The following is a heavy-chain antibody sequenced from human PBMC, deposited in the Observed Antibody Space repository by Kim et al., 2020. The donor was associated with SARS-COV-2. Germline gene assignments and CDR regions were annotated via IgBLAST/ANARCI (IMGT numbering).Heavy chain of an antibody. D-gene: IGHD3-22*01. CDR3: AKSVSYYYDSSGYHSYYYYGMDV. V-gene: IGHV3-23*01. Sequence: GGSLRLSCAASGFTFSSYAMSWVRQAPGKGLEWVSAISGSGGSTYYADSVKGRFTISRDNSKNTLYLQMNSLRAEDTAVYYCAKSVSYYYDSSGYHSYYYYGMDVWGQGTTVTVSS. CDR1: GFTFSSYA. J-gene: IGHJ6*02. CDR2: ISGSGGST.